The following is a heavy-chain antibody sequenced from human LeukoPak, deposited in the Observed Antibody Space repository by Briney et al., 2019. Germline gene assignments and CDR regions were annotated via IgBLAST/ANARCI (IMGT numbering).Heavy chain of an antibody. CDR2: ISSSGTTI. Sequence: GGSLRLSCAASGFTFSDYYISWIRQAPGKGLEWVSYISSSGTTIYYADSVKGRFTISRDNAKNSLYLQMNSLRADDAAVYYCARTPRWTYYFDYWGQGTLVTVSS. V-gene: IGHV3-11*01. D-gene: IGHD4-23*01. CDR1: GFTFSDYY. J-gene: IGHJ4*02. CDR3: ARTPRWTYYFDY.